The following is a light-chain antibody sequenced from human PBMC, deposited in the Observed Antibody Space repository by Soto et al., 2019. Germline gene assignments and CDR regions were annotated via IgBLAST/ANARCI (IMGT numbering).Light chain of an antibody. Sequence: NFMLTQPHSVSESPGKTVTISCTRSSGSIASNYVQWYQQRPGSAPTTVIYEDNQRPSGVPDRFSGSIDSSSNSASLTISGVKTEDEADYYCQSYDSSIVVFGGGTKLTV. CDR3: QSYDSSIVV. V-gene: IGLV6-57*03. CDR2: EDN. CDR1: SGSIASNY. J-gene: IGLJ2*01.